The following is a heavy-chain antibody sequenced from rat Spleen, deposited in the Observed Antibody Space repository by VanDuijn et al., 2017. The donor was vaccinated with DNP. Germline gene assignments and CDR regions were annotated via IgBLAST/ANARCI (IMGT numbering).Heavy chain of an antibody. J-gene: IGHJ3*01. Sequence: EVQLVESGGGLVQPGRSLKLSCAASGFTFSDYYMAWVLQAPTKGLELVAYITYDGGYTYYGDPVKGRFTISRDNAKTTLSLQMNSLRSEDMATYYCARPMDYYSGGFAYWGQGTLVTVSS. D-gene: IGHD1-1*01. CDR1: GFTFSDYY. CDR3: ARPMDYYSGGFAY. CDR2: ITYDGGYT. V-gene: IGHV5-22*01.